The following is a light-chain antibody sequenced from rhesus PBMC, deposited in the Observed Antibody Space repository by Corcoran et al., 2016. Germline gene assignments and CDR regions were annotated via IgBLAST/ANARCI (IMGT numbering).Light chain of an antibody. CDR2: DAS. Sequence: DIQMTQSPSSLSASVGDRVTITCQASQDIRNDLAWYQQSPGKVPKILVYDASTLQPGVPPRFSGSGSGTYVTITINSLQPEDFATYYCQHGHGIPLTFGGGTEVEIK. CDR3: QHGHGIPLT. CDR1: QDIRND. J-gene: IGKJ4*01. V-gene: IGKV1-25*01.